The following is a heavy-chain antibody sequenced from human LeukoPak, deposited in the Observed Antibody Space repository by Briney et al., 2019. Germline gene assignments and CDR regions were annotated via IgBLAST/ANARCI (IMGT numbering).Heavy chain of an antibody. CDR2: IYHSGST. CDR1: GGSISSYY. Sequence: SETLSLTCTVSGGSISSYYWSWIRQPPGKGLEWIGYIYHSGSTNYNPSLKSRVTISVDTSKNQFSLKLSSVTAADTAVYYCARGRAYCSSTSCYAGYYYYMDVWGKGTTVTISS. D-gene: IGHD2-2*01. V-gene: IGHV4-59*01. CDR3: ARGRAYCSSTSCYAGYYYYMDV. J-gene: IGHJ6*03.